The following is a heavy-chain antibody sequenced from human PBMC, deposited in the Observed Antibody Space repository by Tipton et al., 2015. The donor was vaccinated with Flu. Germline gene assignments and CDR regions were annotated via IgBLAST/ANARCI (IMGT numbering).Heavy chain of an antibody. V-gene: IGHV4-4*09. D-gene: IGHD4-11*01. CDR2: IYNSEYT. CDR1: GGSTGSYY. CDR3: ARRDYSNYVSEPKNWFDP. Sequence: TLSLTCTVSGGSTGSYYWNWIRQPPGEGLEWIGYIYNSEYTKYNPSLKSRVTISVDTSKKQFSLQLRSVTAADTAVYYCARRDYSNYVSEPKNWFDPWGQGTLVTVSS. J-gene: IGHJ5*02.